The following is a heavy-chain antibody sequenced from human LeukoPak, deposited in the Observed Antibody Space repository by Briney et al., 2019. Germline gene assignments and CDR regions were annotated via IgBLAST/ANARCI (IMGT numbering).Heavy chain of an antibody. CDR2: ISSNGGST. Sequence: GGSLRLSCAASGFTFSSYAMHWVRQAPGKGLEYVSAISSNGGSTYYANSVKGRFTISRDNSKNTLYLQMGSLRAEGMAVYYCAREKYSSSWYLGGGYLDYWGQGTLVTVSS. CDR3: AREKYSSSWYLGGGYLDY. D-gene: IGHD6-13*01. J-gene: IGHJ4*02. V-gene: IGHV3-64*01. CDR1: GFTFSSYA.